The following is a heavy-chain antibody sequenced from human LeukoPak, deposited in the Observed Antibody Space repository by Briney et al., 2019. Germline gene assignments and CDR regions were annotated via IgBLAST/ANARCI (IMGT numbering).Heavy chain of an antibody. CDR2: IYHSGST. Sequence: SETLSLTCAVSGGSISSSNWWSWVRQPPGKGLEWIGEIYHSGSTNYNPSLKSRVTISVDKSKNQFSLKLSSVTAADTAVYYCAREIHAVNYDILTGYYKGVRGYFDYWGQGTLVTVSS. J-gene: IGHJ4*02. V-gene: IGHV4-4*02. CDR3: AREIHAVNYDILTGYYKGVRGYFDY. D-gene: IGHD3-9*01. CDR1: GGSISSSNW.